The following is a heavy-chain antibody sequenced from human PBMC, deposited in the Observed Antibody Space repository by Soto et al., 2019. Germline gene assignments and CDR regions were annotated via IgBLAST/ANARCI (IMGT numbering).Heavy chain of an antibody. CDR1: GGSFSSDA. J-gene: IGHJ5*02. CDR2: LIPIFGKA. CDR3: ARGVTGGAYGS. V-gene: IGHV1-69*01. D-gene: IGHD4-17*01. Sequence: QVQLVQSGAEMKKPDSSVKVSCTASGGSFSSDAITWVRQPPRQGLEWMGGLIPIFGKATYAQKFQDRVTFTADEATSTAYMELSGLNSEDTAIYYCARGVTGGAYGSWGQGTLVVVSS.